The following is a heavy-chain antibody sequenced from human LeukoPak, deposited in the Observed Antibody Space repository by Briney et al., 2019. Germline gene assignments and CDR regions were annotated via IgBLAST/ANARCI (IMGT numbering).Heavy chain of an antibody. V-gene: IGHV3-33*08. CDR2: IWYDGSNK. D-gene: IGHD3-22*01. Sequence: PGGSLRLSCAASGFTFSDYYMSWIRQAPGKGLEWVAVIWYDGSNKYYADSVKGRFTISRDNSKNTLYLQMNSLRAEDTAVYYCTRGYYDTSGSIDYWGQGTLVTVSS. CDR3: TRGYYDTSGSIDY. CDR1: GFTFSDYY. J-gene: IGHJ4*02.